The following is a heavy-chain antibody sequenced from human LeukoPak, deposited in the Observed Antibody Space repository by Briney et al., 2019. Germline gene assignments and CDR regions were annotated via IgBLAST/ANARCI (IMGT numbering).Heavy chain of an antibody. CDR2: ISHDGSHK. CDR3: ARDPNRLADYGGDYFDH. J-gene: IGHJ4*02. D-gene: IGHD4-23*01. CDR1: RFTFSSFS. Sequence: RGSLRLSCVASRFTFSSFSMHWVRQAPGNGLEWVAVISHDGSHKSYADSVRGRFTISRDSSKNTLSLQMNTLRPEDTALFYCARDPNRLADYGGDYFDHWGQGTLVTVSS. V-gene: IGHV3-30*04.